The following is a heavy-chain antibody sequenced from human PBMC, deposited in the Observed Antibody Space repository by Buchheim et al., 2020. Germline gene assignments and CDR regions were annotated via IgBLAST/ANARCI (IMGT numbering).Heavy chain of an antibody. CDR1: GGSISSYY. D-gene: IGHD6-13*01. V-gene: IGHV4-59*08. J-gene: IGHJ4*02. CDR3: ARGYSSSWKEFGY. Sequence: QVQLQESGPGLVKPSETLSLTCTVSGGSISSYYWSWIRQPPGKGLEWIGYSDYSGSTNHNPSLKSRVTISVDTSKNQFSLKLSSVTAADTAVYYCARGYSSSWKEFGYWGQGTL. CDR2: SDYSGST.